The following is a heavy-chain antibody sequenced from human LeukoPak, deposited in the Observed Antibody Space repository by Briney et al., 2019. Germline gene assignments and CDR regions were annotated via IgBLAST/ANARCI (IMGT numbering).Heavy chain of an antibody. J-gene: IGHJ4*02. CDR3: ARSYSKGYYYGSGSPKRFDY. V-gene: IGHV5-51*01. CDR1: GYSFTSYW. Sequence: GESLKISCKGSGYSFTSYWIGWVRQMPGKGLEWMGIIYPCDSDTRYSPSFQGQVTISADKSISTAYLQWSSLKASDTAMYYCARSYSKGYYYGSGSPKRFDYWGQGTLVTVSS. D-gene: IGHD3-10*01. CDR2: IYPCDSDT.